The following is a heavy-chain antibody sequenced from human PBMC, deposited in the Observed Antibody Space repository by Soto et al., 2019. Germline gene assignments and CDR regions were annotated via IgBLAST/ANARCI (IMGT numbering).Heavy chain of an antibody. D-gene: IGHD2-2*01. J-gene: IGHJ6*02. CDR2: IDPSDSYT. CDR3: ARRYCSSTSCPRNYYGMDV. V-gene: IGHV5-10-1*01. Sequence: GESLKISCKGSGYSFTSYWISWVRQMPGKGLEWMGKIDPSDSYTNYSPSFQGHVTISADKSISTAYLQWSSLKASDTAMYYCARRYCSSTSCPRNYYGMDVWGQGTTVTVSS. CDR1: GYSFTSYW.